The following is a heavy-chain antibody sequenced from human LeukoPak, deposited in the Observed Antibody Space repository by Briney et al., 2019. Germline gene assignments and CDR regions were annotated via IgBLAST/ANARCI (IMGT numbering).Heavy chain of an antibody. CDR3: AREYQSSSSTKYFDN. V-gene: IGHV3-7*01. CDR2: MNQDGSEK. D-gene: IGHD2-2*01. J-gene: IGHJ4*02. CDR1: GFTFSIYW. Sequence: PGGSLRLSCEASGFTFSIYWMSWVRQAPGKGLEWVANMNQDGSEKYYVDSGKGRLTISRDNAKNSLYLQMNSLRAEDTAVYFCAREYQSSSSTKYFDNWGQGTLVTVST.